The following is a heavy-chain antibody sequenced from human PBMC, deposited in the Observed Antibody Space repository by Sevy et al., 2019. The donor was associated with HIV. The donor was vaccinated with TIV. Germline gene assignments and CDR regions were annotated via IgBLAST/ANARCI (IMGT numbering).Heavy chain of an antibody. CDR3: AKDECGGNCYFDF. D-gene: IGHD2-21*02. V-gene: IGHV3-33*03. CDR1: GFNFSEHG. CDR2: IWFFGTGK. Sequence: GGSLRLSCAASGFNFSEHGMHWVRQAPGKGLEWVAVIWFFGTGKYYGDSVKGRFTISRDKSKNTLYLQMDSLRPDDTAMYYCAKDECGGNCYFDFWGQGTLDTVSS. J-gene: IGHJ4*02.